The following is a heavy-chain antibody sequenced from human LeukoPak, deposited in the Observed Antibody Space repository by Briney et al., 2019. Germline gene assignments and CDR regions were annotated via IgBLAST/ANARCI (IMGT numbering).Heavy chain of an antibody. Sequence: PGGSLRLSCAASSFTFSNYAMNWVRQAPGQGLEWVSAISDGGGNTLYADSVRGRFSISRDDSKNTLYMQLNSLRVEDTAVYYCAKTSYYDSSGYYFDPFDHWGQGTLVTVSS. V-gene: IGHV3-23*01. D-gene: IGHD3-22*01. CDR3: AKTSYYDSSGYYFDPFDH. J-gene: IGHJ4*02. CDR1: SFTFSNYA. CDR2: ISDGGGNT.